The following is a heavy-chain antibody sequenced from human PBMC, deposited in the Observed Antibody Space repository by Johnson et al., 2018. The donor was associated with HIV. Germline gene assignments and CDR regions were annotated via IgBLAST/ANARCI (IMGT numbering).Heavy chain of an antibody. CDR3: AMPQLLADDIFNF. CDR1: GITVSSNY. CDR2: IFTVGDV. J-gene: IGHJ3*01. D-gene: IGHD6-19*01. V-gene: IGHV3-66*01. Sequence: VQLVESGGGLAQPGGSLRLSCAASGITVSSNYMSWVRQAPGKGLEWVSVIFTVGDVYYADSVKGRFTISRDNTKDTLSLQMSSLRVEDTGVYYCAMPQLLADDIFNFWGQGTMVIVSS.